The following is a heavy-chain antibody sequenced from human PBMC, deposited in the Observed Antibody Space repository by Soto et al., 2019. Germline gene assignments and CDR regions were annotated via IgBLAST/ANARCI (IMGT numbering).Heavy chain of an antibody. J-gene: IGHJ4*02. CDR2: ISSTTNYI. CDR3: ARESEDLTSNFDY. CDR1: GFTFTRYS. Sequence: GGSLRLSCAASGFTFTRYSMNWVRQAPGKGLEWVSSISSTTNYIYYADSMKGRFTVSRDNAKNSVYLDMNSLSAEDTAVYYCARESEDLTSNFDYWGQGTLVTVSS. V-gene: IGHV3-21*01.